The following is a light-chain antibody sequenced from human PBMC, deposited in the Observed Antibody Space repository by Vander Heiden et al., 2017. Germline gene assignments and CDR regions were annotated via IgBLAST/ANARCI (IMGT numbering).Light chain of an antibody. V-gene: IGKV3-20*01. J-gene: IGKJ1*01. Sequence: EIVLTQSPGTLSLSPGERATLSCRASQSVSSSYLAWYQQKPGQAPRLLIYGASSTVTGIPDRLSASASGTDFTLTISRLEPEHITVYYCHVDGSSGSTFGQGTKVEIK. CDR2: GAS. CDR3: HVDGSSGST. CDR1: QSVSSSY.